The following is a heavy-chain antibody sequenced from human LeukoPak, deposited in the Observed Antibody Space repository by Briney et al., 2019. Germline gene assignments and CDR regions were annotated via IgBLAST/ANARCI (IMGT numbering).Heavy chain of an antibody. J-gene: IGHJ4*02. CDR3: AFRPAGRGSYSMDY. CDR1: GFTLRSYV. V-gene: IGHV3-7*01. D-gene: IGHD1-26*01. Sequence: GGSLRLSCVASGFTLRSYVMNWVRQAPGKGLEWVANIDQDGSEKYYVASVKGRFTISRDNAKNSLYLQVNSLRVEDTALYYCAFRPAGRGSYSMDYWGQGTLVTVSS. CDR2: IDQDGSEK.